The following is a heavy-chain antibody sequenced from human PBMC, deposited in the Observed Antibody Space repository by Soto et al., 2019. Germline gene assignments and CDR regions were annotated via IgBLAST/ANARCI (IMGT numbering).Heavy chain of an antibody. CDR1: GGTFSSYA. Sequence: ASVKVSCKASGGTFSSYAISWVRQAPGQGLEWMGGIIPIFGTANYAQKFQGKVTITADESTSTAYMELSSLRSEDTAVYYCARGTIYCSGGSCYPIGTFDYWGQGTLVTVSS. CDR3: ARGTIYCSGGSCYPIGTFDY. V-gene: IGHV1-69*13. CDR2: IIPIFGTA. D-gene: IGHD2-15*01. J-gene: IGHJ4*02.